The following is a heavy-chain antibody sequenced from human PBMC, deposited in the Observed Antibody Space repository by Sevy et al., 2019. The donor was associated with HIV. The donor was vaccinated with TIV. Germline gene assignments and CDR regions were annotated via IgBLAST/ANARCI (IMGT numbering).Heavy chain of an antibody. CDR1: GGSFSGYS. CDR3: ARGGDGVVPSPIIGLGPWTKYWYFDL. J-gene: IGHJ2*01. Sequence: SETLSLTCAVSGGSFSGYSWDWIRQPPGKGLEWIGEVNHSGSTNYNPSLKSRVTISVDTSKNQFSRKLNFVTAAETTMYYCARGGDGVVPSPIIGLGPWTKYWYFDLWGRGTLVTVSS. CDR2: VNHSGST. V-gene: IGHV4-34*01. D-gene: IGHD3-3*01.